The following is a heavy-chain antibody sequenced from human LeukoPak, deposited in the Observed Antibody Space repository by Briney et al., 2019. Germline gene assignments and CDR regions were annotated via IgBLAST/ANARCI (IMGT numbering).Heavy chain of an antibody. Sequence: SQTLSLTCVISGDSSISKNAWNWVRQSPSGGLECLGRTYYSSGWYSEYAESVKSRVTINVDTSKNQFSLQLNSVTPEDTAVYYCARGWARDGFNIWSQGTKVTVSS. D-gene: IGHD6-13*01. CDR3: ARGWARDGFNI. J-gene: IGHJ3*02. CDR1: GDSSISKNA. CDR2: TYYSSGWYS. V-gene: IGHV6-1*01.